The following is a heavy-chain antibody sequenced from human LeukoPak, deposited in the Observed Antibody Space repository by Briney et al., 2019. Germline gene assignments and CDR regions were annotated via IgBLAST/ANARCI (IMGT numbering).Heavy chain of an antibody. Sequence: GGSLRLSCAASGFTFSSYSMNWVRQAPGKGLEWVSHITASGTAMFYADSVKGRFTISRDNAKNSLYLQMNSLRDEDTAVYYCAKDPIFSGSYGVFDYWGLGTLVTVSS. CDR1: GFTFSSYS. D-gene: IGHD1-26*01. CDR3: AKDPIFSGSYGVFDY. V-gene: IGHV3-48*02. CDR2: ITASGTAM. J-gene: IGHJ4*02.